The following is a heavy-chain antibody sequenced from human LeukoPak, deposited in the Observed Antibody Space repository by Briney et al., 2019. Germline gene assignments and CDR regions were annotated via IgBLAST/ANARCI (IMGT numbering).Heavy chain of an antibody. Sequence: APVKVSCKVSGYTLTELSMHWVRQAPGKGLEWMGGFDPEDGETIYAQKLQGRVTMTTDTSTSTAYMELRSLRSDDTAVYYCASVVAHANDYWGQGTLVTVSS. V-gene: IGHV1-24*01. CDR1: GYTLTELS. CDR3: ASVVAHANDY. CDR2: FDPEDGET. J-gene: IGHJ4*02. D-gene: IGHD2-15*01.